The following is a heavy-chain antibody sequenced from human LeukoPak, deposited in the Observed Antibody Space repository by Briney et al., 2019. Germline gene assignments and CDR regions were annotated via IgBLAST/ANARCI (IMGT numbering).Heavy chain of an antibody. Sequence: GGSLRLSCAASGFTFSNAWMSWVRQAPGKGLEWVGRIKSKTDGGTTVYTAPVKGRFTISRDDSKNTLYLQMNSLKTEDTAVYYCTTGPFDYYGSASYLANGMDVWGQGTRSPSP. CDR2: IKSKTDGGTT. D-gene: IGHD3-10*01. J-gene: IGHJ6*02. CDR3: TTGPFDYYGSASYLANGMDV. V-gene: IGHV3-15*01. CDR1: GFTFSNAW.